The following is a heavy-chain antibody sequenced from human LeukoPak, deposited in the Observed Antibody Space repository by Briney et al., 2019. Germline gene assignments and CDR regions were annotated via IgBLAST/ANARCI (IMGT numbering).Heavy chain of an antibody. D-gene: IGHD3-3*01. V-gene: IGHV4-34*01. J-gene: IGHJ6*02. Sequence: PSETLSLTCAVYGGSFSGYYWTWIRQPPGKGLEWIGEINHSGSTNYNPSLKSRVTISVDTSKNQFSLKLSSVTAADTAVYYCATYYDFWSGYYYYGMDVWGQGTTVTVSS. CDR2: INHSGST. CDR1: GGSFSGYY. CDR3: ATYYDFWSGYYYYGMDV.